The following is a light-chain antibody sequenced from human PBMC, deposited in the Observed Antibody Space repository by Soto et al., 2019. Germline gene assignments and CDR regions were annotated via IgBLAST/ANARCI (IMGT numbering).Light chain of an antibody. Sequence: QSVLRQPPSVSAAPGQRFTISCSGISSNVGNNYVSWYQQLPGRAPKLLIYDNNKRPSGIPDRFSGSKSGTSATLGITGLQTGDEADYYCGTWDSSLSAVVFGGGTKVTVL. CDR1: SSNVGNNY. CDR2: DNN. CDR3: GTWDSSLSAVV. J-gene: IGLJ2*01. V-gene: IGLV1-51*01.